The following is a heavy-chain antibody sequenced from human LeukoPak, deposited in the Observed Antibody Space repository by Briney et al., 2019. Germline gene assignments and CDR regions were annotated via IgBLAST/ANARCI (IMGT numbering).Heavy chain of an antibody. J-gene: IGHJ4*02. D-gene: IGHD3-9*01. CDR1: GGSISSYY. Sequence: SETLSLTCTVSGGSISSYYWSWIRQPPGKGLEWIGYIYYSGGTNYNPSLKSRVTISVDTSKNQFSLKLSSVTAADTAVYYCARGYDWLPAYFDYWGQGTLVTVSS. CDR3: ARGYDWLPAYFDY. CDR2: IYYSGGT. V-gene: IGHV4-59*01.